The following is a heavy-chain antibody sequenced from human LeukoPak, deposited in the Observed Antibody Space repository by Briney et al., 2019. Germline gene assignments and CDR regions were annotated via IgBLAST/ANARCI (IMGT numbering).Heavy chain of an antibody. CDR2: IYTSGST. Sequence: SETLSLTCTVSGGSISGYYWSWIRQPAGKGLEWIGRIYTSGSTNYNPSLKSRVTMSVDTSKNQFSLKLSSVTAADTAVYYCARVDSSGYYYEYYFDYWGQGTLVTVSS. D-gene: IGHD3-22*01. CDR1: GGSISGYY. V-gene: IGHV4-4*07. CDR3: ARVDSSGYYYEYYFDY. J-gene: IGHJ4*02.